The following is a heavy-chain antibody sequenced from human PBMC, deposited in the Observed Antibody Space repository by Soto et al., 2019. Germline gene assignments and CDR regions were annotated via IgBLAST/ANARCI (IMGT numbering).Heavy chain of an antibody. Sequence: EVQLVESGGGLVKPGGSLRLSCAASGFTFSSYSMNWVRQAPGKGLEWVSSISSSSSYIYYADSVKGRFTISRDNAKNSLYLQMNSLRAEDTAVYYCARTSVEMATIAKDDAFDIWGQGTMVTVSS. CDR3: ARTSVEMATIAKDDAFDI. CDR1: GFTFSSYS. D-gene: IGHD5-12*01. CDR2: ISSSSSYI. V-gene: IGHV3-21*01. J-gene: IGHJ3*02.